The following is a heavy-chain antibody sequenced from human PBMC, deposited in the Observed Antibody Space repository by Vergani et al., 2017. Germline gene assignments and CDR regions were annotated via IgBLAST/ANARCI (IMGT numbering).Heavy chain of an antibody. CDR1: GFTFSSYG. CDR2: ISYDGSNK. CDR3: AKDGYYYGSGSYYNVL. J-gene: IGHJ4*02. D-gene: IGHD3-10*01. Sequence: VQLLESGGGVVQPGRSLRLSCAASGFTFSSYGMHWVRQAPGKGLEWVAVISYDGSNKYYADSVKGRFTISRDNSKNTLYLQMNSLRAEDTAVYYCAKDGYYYGSGSYYNVLWGQGTLVTVSS. V-gene: IGHV3-30*18.